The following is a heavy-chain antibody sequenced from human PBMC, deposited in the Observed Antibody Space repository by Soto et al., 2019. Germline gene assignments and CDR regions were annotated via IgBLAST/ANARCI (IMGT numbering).Heavy chain of an antibody. J-gene: IGHJ4*02. D-gene: IGHD2-8*01. CDR2: IYRDGST. V-gene: IGHV3-66*01. CDR3: ATGVRG. CDR1: GFSVSTNY. Sequence: EVQLVESGGGLVRPGGSLRLSCAASGFSVSTNYMSWVRQAPGKGLEWVSVIYRDGSTHYADSVKGRFTVSRDNSKNTVYLQMISLRAEDTAVYYCATGVRGWGQGTLVTVSS.